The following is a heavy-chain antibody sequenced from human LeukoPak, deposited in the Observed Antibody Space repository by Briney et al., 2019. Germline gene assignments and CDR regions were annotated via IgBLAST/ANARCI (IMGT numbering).Heavy chain of an antibody. CDR2: INPDSGGT. J-gene: IGHJ4*02. V-gene: IGHV1-2*02. CDR1: GNTFTGSY. CDR3: ARAPDQGY. Sequence: ASVKVSCKASGNTFTGSYIHWVRQAPGQGLEWMGWINPDSGGTNYAQNFQGRVTLTRDMSFSTAYMELSTLRSDDTAVYYCARAPDQGYWGQGTLVTVSS.